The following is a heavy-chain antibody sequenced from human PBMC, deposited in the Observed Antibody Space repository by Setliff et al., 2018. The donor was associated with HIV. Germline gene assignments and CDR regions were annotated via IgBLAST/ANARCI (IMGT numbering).Heavy chain of an antibody. V-gene: IGHV1-69*05. J-gene: IGHJ5*02. D-gene: IGHD3-10*01. CDR3: ARDRPVINGIVISHFWFDP. Sequence: SVKVSCKISGDTFTGHAIVWVRQAPGQGLEWMGGIIPITGTIHFAQKFQDRITVTKDESTGTVYMELSSLRAEDTAVYYCARDRPVINGIVISHFWFDPWGQGTQVTVSS. CDR1: GDTFTGHA. CDR2: IIPITGTI.